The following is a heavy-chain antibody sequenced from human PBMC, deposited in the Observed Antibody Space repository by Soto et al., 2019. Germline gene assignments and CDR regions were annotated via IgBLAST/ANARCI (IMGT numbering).Heavy chain of an antibody. CDR3: AQALVFTGVYGFDI. Sequence: QVRLQEWGPGLVKPSQTLSLKCSVSGGSITTGGRYWSWIRQLPGKGLEWIGDIYYSGNTYYNAYLKSRVTISVEAAKNQFSLKLSSLTAADTAVYYCAQALVFTGVYGFDIWGQGRLVTVSS. CDR1: GGSITTGGRY. J-gene: IGHJ3*02. CDR2: IYYSGNT. V-gene: IGHV4-31*02. D-gene: IGHD1-1*01.